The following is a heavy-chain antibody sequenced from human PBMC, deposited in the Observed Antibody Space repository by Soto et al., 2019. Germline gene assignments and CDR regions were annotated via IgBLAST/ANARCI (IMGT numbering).Heavy chain of an antibody. CDR1: GGSISSSY. CDR3: ARLFPYYDLVTGSQMYGFDI. V-gene: IGHV4-59*01. CDR2: IYYSGFT. J-gene: IGHJ3*02. Sequence: QVQLQESGPGLVKPSETLSLTCTVSGGSISSSYWSWIRQSPGKGLEWIGSIYYSGFTNYNPSLNSRITITVDTSKSHISLKLSSVPAADTAVYYCARLFPYYDLVTGSQMYGFDIWGQGATVTVSS. D-gene: IGHD3-9*01.